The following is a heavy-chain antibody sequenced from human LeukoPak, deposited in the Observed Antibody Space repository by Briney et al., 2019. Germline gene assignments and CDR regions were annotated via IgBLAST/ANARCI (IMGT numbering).Heavy chain of an antibody. D-gene: IGHD6-6*01. CDR1: GFTFSSYS. Sequence: GGSLRLSCAASGFTFSSYSMNWVRQAPGKGLEWVSYISSSSSTIYYADSVKGRFTISRDNAKNSLYLQMNSLRDEDTAVYYCAKGTRYSSSSGTFDYWGQGTLVTVSS. V-gene: IGHV3-48*02. CDR2: ISSSSSTI. CDR3: AKGTRYSSSSGTFDY. J-gene: IGHJ4*02.